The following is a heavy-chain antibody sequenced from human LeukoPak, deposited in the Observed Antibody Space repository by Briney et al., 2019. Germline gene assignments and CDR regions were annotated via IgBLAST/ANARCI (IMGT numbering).Heavy chain of an antibody. J-gene: IGHJ4*02. Sequence: GGSLRLSCAASGFTFSSYSMNWVRQAPGKGLEWVSFISTSSSYIYYADSLKGRFTISRDNSKSTLYIQMNSLRAEDTAVYYCARAKPKNMVRGLIMRRESRYYFDYWGQGTLVTVSS. CDR1: GFTFSSYS. V-gene: IGHV3-21*04. D-gene: IGHD3-10*01. CDR2: ISTSSSYI. CDR3: ARAKPKNMVRGLIMRRESRYYFDY.